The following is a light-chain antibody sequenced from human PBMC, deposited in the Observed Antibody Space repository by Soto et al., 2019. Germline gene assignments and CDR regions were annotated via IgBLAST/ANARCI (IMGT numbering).Light chain of an antibody. CDR1: QGISNY. Sequence: DIQMTQSPSSLSASVGDRVTITCRASQGISNYLAWYQQKPGKVPKLLIYAASTLQSGVPSRFIGSRSGTDFSLTISSLQPQDAATYYCQKYGDAHMTFGQGTKLEIK. CDR3: QKYGDAHMT. CDR2: AAS. J-gene: IGKJ2*01. V-gene: IGKV1-27*01.